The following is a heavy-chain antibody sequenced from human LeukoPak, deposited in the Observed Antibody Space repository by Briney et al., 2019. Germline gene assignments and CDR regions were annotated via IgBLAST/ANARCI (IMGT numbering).Heavy chain of an antibody. D-gene: IGHD3-10*01. Sequence: GGSLRPSCAASGFTFSSYWMTWVRQAPGKGLEWVATIKHDGSEDYYLDSVKGRFTISRDNAKNSLYLQMNSLRAEDMALYYYAKGSYGSGSYPDYWGQGTLVTVSS. CDR3: AKGSYGSGSYPDY. J-gene: IGHJ4*02. V-gene: IGHV3-7*03. CDR2: IKHDGSED. CDR1: GFTFSSYW.